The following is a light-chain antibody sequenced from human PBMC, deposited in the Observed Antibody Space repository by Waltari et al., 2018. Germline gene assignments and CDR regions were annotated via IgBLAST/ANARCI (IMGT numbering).Light chain of an antibody. Sequence: QSALTQPPSASGSPGQSVTISCTGTSSDVGGYNYVSWYQQHPGKAPKLMISEVTKRPSGVPDRFSGSKSGNTASLTVSGLQAEDEADYYRSSYAGSNNLVFGGGTKLTVL. CDR3: SSYAGSNNLV. CDR1: SSDVGGYNY. J-gene: IGLJ2*01. CDR2: EVT. V-gene: IGLV2-8*01.